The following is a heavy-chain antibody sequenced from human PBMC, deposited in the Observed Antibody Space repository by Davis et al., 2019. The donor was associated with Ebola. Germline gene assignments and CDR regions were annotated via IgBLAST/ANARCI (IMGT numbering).Heavy chain of an antibody. Sequence: GESLKISCAASGFMFSNYWMAWGRQAPGKGLEWVAHTKEDGSVKDYVDSVKGRFTISRDNAKKSVYLQMNSLRVEDTAVYYCVRDGWGSLFDYWGQGTLVTVSS. CDR2: TKEDGSVK. V-gene: IGHV3-7*03. CDR3: VRDGWGSLFDY. J-gene: IGHJ4*02. D-gene: IGHD7-27*01. CDR1: GFMFSNYW.